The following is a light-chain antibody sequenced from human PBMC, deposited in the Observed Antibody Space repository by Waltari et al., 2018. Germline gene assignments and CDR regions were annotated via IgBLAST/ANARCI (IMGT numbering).Light chain of an antibody. CDR1: SASVSRTSY. Sequence: QTVVTQEPSLSVSPGGTVPLTCALSSASVSRTSYPTWYQQTPGQPPRTLVYKGISRSSGVPDRFSGSILGNTAALTITGAQADDESDYYCSMYMGSGVWVFGGGTKLTVL. CDR3: SMYMGSGVWV. V-gene: IGLV8-61*01. J-gene: IGLJ3*02. CDR2: KGI.